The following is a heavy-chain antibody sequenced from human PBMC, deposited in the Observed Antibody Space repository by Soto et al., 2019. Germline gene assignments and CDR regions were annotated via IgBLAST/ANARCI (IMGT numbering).Heavy chain of an antibody. CDR1: GYTFTSYY. V-gene: IGHV1-46*03. D-gene: IGHD4-17*01. CDR3: ARDFSTVTTSQVPGWFDP. J-gene: IGHJ5*02. Sequence: GGSVKVSCKASGYTFTSYYMHWVRQAPGQGLEWMGIINPSGGSTSYAQKFQGRVTMTRDTSTSTVYMELSSLRSEDTAVYYCARDFSTVTTSQVPGWFDPWGQGTLVTVSS. CDR2: INPSGGST.